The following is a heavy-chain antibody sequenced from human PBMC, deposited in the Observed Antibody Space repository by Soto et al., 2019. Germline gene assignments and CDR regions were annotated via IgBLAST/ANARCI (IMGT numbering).Heavy chain of an antibody. CDR2: IKQDGSEK. J-gene: IGHJ4*02. V-gene: IGHV3-7*01. D-gene: IGHD2-21*01. CDR3: ARDYDEGRSSILGWQEGRDLFDY. Sequence: EVQLVESGGGLVQPGGSLRLSCAASGFTFSSYWMSWVRQAPGKGLEWVANIKQDGSEKYNVDSVKGRITISRDNAKNSLYLQMNRLIAEDTAVYYCARDYDEGRSSILGWQEGRDLFDYWGQGTLVTVSS. CDR1: GFTFSSYW.